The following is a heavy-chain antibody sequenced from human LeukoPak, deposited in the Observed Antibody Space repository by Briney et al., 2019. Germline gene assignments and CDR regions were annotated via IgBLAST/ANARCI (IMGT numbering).Heavy chain of an antibody. CDR2: ISSSGSTI. D-gene: IGHD4-17*01. J-gene: IGHJ4*02. V-gene: IGHV3-48*03. Sequence: GGTLRLSCAASGFTFSSYEMNWVRQAPGKGLEWVSYISSSGSTIYYADSVKGRFTISRDNAKNSLYLQMNSLRAEDTAVYYCARDLYGDFLFDYWGQGTLVTVSS. CDR3: ARDLYGDFLFDY. CDR1: GFTFSSYE.